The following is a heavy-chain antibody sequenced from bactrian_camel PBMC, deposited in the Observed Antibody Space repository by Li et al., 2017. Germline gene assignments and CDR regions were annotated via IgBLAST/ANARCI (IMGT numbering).Heavy chain of an antibody. CDR1: GYIYSSHC. CDR2: ISSGGGTT. D-gene: IGHD6*01. V-gene: IGHV3S1*01. J-gene: IGHJ4*01. Sequence: HVQLVESGGGAVQAGGSLRLSCVASGYIYSSHCMGWVRQAPGKGLEWVSTISSGGGTTYYRDSVKSRFTISRDNAKNTLYLQMNSLETEDTAVYYCATLYGGSWSPPGQGTQVTVS.